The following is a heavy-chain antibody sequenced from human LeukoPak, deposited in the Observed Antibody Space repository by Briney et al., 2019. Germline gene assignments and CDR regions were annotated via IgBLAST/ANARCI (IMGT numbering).Heavy chain of an antibody. CDR1: GGSFSGYY. V-gene: IGHV4-34*01. CDR3: VRVRKTMVRGPPDY. Sequence: WETLSLTCAVCGGSFSGYYWSGIGQPPGKGLQWIGEINHSGSTNYNPSLKSLVTISVDTSKNQFSLKLRSVTAADTAVYYCVRVRKTMVRGPPDYWGQRTLVTVSS. J-gene: IGHJ4*02. CDR2: INHSGST. D-gene: IGHD3-10*01.